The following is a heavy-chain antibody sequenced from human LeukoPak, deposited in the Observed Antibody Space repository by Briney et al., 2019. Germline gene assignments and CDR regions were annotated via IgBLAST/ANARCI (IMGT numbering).Heavy chain of an antibody. CDR1: GYSISSGYY. V-gene: IGHV4-38-2*02. D-gene: IGHD4-17*01. CDR3: ATGTYGDYDFDY. Sequence: PSETLSLTCTVSGYSISSGYYWGWIRQPPGKGLEWIGSIYHSGSTYYNPSLKSRVTISVDTSKNQFSLKLSSVTAADTAVYYCATGTYGDYDFDYWGQGTLVTVSS. CDR2: IYHSGST. J-gene: IGHJ4*02.